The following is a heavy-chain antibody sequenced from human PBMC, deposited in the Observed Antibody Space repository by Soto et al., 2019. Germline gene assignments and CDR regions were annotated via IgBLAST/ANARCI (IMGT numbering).Heavy chain of an antibody. CDR3: ARDASYGSGDYMDV. V-gene: IGHV3-48*02. D-gene: IGHD3-10*01. Sequence: GGSLRLSCAASGFTFSSYSMNWVRQAPGNGLEWVSYISSSSSTIYYADSVKGRFTISRDNAKNSLYLQMNSLRDEDTAVYYCARDASYGSGDYMDVWGKGTTVTVSS. CDR2: ISSSSSTI. J-gene: IGHJ6*03. CDR1: GFTFSSYS.